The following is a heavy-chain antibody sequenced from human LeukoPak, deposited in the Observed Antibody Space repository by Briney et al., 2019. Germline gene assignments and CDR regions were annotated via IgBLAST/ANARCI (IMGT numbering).Heavy chain of an antibody. Sequence: SETLSLTCTVSGGSISSYYWSWIRQPPGKGLEWIGYIYYSGSTNYNPSLKSRVTISVDTSKNQFSLKLSSVTAADTAVYYCARAGSMIVDWFDPWGQGTLVTVSS. CDR2: IYYSGST. CDR3: ARAGSMIVDWFDP. D-gene: IGHD3-22*01. V-gene: IGHV4-59*08. CDR1: GGSISSYY. J-gene: IGHJ5*02.